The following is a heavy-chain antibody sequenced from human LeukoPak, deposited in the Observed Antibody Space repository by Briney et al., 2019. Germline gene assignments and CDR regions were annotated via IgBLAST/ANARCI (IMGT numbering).Heavy chain of an antibody. D-gene: IGHD1-26*01. CDR3: ATYSGPDKWDASDM. CDR1: GFTFSAYA. Sequence: GGSLRLSCVASGFTFSAYAMTWVRQAPGKGLEWVATIRVDGSVEYPEDSRKGRFTISRDNAWNSLYLQMDSLRVEDTAVYYCATYSGPDKWDASDMWGQGTLVTVSP. J-gene: IGHJ3*02. CDR2: IRVDGSVE. V-gene: IGHV3-7*01.